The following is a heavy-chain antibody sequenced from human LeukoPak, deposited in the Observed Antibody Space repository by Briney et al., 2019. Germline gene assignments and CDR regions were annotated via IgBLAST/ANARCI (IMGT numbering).Heavy chain of an antibody. J-gene: IGHJ6*02. CDR1: GGSISSYY. CDR2: IYTSGST. Sequence: PSETLSLTCTVSGGSISSYYWSWIRQPAGKGLEWIGRIYTSGSTNYNPSLKSRVTMSVDTSKNQFSLKLSSVTAADTAVYYCASPMVRGVRSYYYYGMDVWGQGTTVTVSS. V-gene: IGHV4-4*07. CDR3: ASPMVRGVRSYYYYGMDV. D-gene: IGHD3-10*01.